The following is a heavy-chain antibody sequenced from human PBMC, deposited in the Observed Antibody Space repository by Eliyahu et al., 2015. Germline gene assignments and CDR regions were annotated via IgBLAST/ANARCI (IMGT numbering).Heavy chain of an antibody. CDR1: XXTVSSNY. D-gene: IGHD3-10*01. Sequence: EVQLVESGGGLIQPGGSLXLSCEASXXTVSSNYMSWVXXAPGKGLEWXSVMYNGGATYYAXSVKGRFTISRDNSKNTLYLQMDSLRADDTAMYYCARDLGTYKRAFDYWGQGTLVTVSS. J-gene: IGHJ4*02. V-gene: IGHV3-53*01. CDR2: MYNGGAT. CDR3: ARDLGTYKRAFDY.